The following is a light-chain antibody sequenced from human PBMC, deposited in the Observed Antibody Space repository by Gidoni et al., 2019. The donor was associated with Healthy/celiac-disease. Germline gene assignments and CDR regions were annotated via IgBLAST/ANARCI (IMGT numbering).Light chain of an antibody. J-gene: IGKJ2*01. CDR2: AAS. CDR3: QQRSNWPLYT. CDR1: HSVISY. Sequence: EIVLTQSPATLSLSPGERGTLSCTAGHSVISYLAWYQQKPGQAPRLLTYAASNRATGPPARCSGSGSGTDFTLTISSLEPEDFAVYYCQQRSNWPLYTFGQETKLEI. V-gene: IGKV3-11*01.